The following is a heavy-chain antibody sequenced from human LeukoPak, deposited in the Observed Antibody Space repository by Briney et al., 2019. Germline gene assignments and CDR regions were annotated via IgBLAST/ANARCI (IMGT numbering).Heavy chain of an antibody. J-gene: IGHJ3*02. CDR2: IKQDGSEK. D-gene: IGHD1-26*01. CDR1: GFTFSSYW. Sequence: GGSLRLSCAASGFTFSSYWMSWVRQAPGKGLEWVANIKQDGSEKYYVDSVKGRFTISGDNAKNSLYLQMNSLRAEDTAVYYCARNLAEEWGAFDIWGQGTMVTVSS. CDR3: ARNLAEEWGAFDI. V-gene: IGHV3-7*01.